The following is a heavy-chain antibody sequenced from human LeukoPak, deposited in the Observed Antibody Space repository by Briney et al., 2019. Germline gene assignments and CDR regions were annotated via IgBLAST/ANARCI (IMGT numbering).Heavy chain of an antibody. CDR3: STTHYNFADVDH. CDR2: ISYDGNNK. D-gene: IGHD3-3*01. V-gene: IGHV3-30-3*01. J-gene: IGHJ4*02. CDR1: GFIFSTYA. Sequence: GGSLRLSCATSGFIFSTYAIHWVRQAPGKGLDWVAVISYDGNNKYYADSVKGRFTISRDNSKNTLYLEMNSLRREDTAVYYCSTTHYNFADVDHWGQGTLVTVSS.